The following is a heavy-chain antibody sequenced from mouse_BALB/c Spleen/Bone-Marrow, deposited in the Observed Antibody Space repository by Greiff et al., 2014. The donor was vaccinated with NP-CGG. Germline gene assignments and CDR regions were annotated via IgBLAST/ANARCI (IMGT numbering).Heavy chain of an antibody. CDR1: GFTFNTYA. V-gene: IGHV10-1*02. CDR3: VRHEVMITFAY. CDR2: IRSKSNNYAT. Sequence: EVQGVESGGGLVQPKGSLKLSCATSGFTFNTYAMNWVRQAPGKGLEWVARIRSKSNNYATYYADSVKDRFTISRDDSQSMLYLQMNNLKTEDTAMYYCVRHEVMITFAYWGQGTLSLSL. D-gene: IGHD2-4*01. J-gene: IGHJ3*01.